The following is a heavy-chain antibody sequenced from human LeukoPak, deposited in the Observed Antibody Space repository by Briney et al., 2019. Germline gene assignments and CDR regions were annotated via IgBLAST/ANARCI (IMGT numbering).Heavy chain of an antibody. Sequence: SETLSLTCTVSGGSISTSSYYWGWIRQPPGKGLEWIGSIYFSGSTYYNPSLKTRVTISVDTSKNQFSLRLSSVTAADTAVYYCARGGYYYDSSGYYGNDAFDIWGQGTMVTVSS. V-gene: IGHV4-39*07. CDR2: IYFSGST. CDR3: ARGGYYYDSSGYYGNDAFDI. CDR1: GGSISTSSYY. D-gene: IGHD3-22*01. J-gene: IGHJ3*02.